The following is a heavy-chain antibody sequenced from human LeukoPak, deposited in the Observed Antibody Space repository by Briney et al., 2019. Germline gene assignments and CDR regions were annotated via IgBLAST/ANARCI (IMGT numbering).Heavy chain of an antibody. J-gene: IGHJ4*02. CDR1: GFTFSSYS. CDR2: ISGAGNT. D-gene: IGHD2-21*02. V-gene: IGHV3-23*01. CDR3: AKESRHCGGDCFWLLDC. Sequence: GGSLRLSCAASGFTFSSYSISWVRQAPGKGLHWVSLISGAGNTYYAAYVKGRFTISRDNSKNTLYLQMNSLRAEDTAVYYCAKESRHCGGDCFWLLDCWGQGTLVTVSS.